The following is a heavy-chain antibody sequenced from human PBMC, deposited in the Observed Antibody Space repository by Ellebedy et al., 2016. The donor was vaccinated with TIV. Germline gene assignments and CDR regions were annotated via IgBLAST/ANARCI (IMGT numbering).Heavy chain of an antibody. CDR3: ARDRTPYDGYWVFDQ. CDR1: GFTFSSYW. Sequence: GESLKISCAASGFTFSSYWRSWVRQAPGKGLEWVSGIVGSGSQKYADSVKGRFTISRDNSKRTVDLQMNSLRAEDTAVYYCARDRTPYDGYWVFDQWGQGTLVTVSS. D-gene: IGHD5-18*01. CDR2: IVGSGS. V-gene: IGHV3-23*01. J-gene: IGHJ5*02.